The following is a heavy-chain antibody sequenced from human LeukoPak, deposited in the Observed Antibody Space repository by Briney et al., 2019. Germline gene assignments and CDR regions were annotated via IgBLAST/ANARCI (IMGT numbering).Heavy chain of an antibody. Sequence: SETLSLTRTVSGGSISGSSYYWGWIRQPPGKGLEWIGRIYTSGSTNYNPSLKSRVTISVDTSKNQFSLKLSSVTAADTAVYYCARDTTYGDYPPYYYYMDVWGKGTTVTVSS. V-gene: IGHV4-39*07. J-gene: IGHJ6*03. D-gene: IGHD4-17*01. CDR2: IYTSGST. CDR3: ARDTTYGDYPPYYYYMDV. CDR1: GGSISGSSYY.